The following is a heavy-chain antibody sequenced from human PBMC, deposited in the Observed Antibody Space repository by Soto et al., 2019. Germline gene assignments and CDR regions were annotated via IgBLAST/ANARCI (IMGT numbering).Heavy chain of an antibody. Sequence: QVQLVQSGAEVKKPGSSVKVSCKASGGTFSNYPISWVRQAPGEVLEWMGGIIAIFGTGNSAQKLQGRVKLTADESTSTAYMGLSSLSSADTAVYYCARGNHRWLQLWYFDLWGRGTLVTVSS. CDR2: IIAIFGTG. CDR3: ARGNHRWLQLWYFDL. CDR1: GGTFSNYP. J-gene: IGHJ2*01. D-gene: IGHD5-12*01. V-gene: IGHV1-69*12.